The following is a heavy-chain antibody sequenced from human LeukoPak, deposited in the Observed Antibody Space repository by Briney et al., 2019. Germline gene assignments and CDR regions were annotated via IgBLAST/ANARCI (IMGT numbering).Heavy chain of an antibody. J-gene: IGHJ3*02. CDR2: IIPIFGTA. V-gene: IGHV1-69*13. CDR3: ARVGSYAFDI. CDR1: GYTFTNYA. Sequence: GASVKVSCKASGYTFTNYAMHWVRQAPGQGLEWMGGIIPIFGTANYAQKFQGRVTITADESTSTAYMELSSLRSEDTAVYYCARVGSYAFDIWGQGTMVTVSS. D-gene: IGHD3-10*01.